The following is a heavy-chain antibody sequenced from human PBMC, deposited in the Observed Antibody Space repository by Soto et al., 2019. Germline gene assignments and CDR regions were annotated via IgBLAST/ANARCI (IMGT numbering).Heavy chain of an antibody. D-gene: IGHD6-6*01. Sequence: QVQLVQSGAEVKKPGASVKVSCKASGYTFTSYGISWVRPAPGQGLEWMGWISAYNGNTNSAQKLQGRVTMTTDTATSTAYMELRSLRSDDTAVYYCASVPHIRGQLAPFDYWGQGTLVTVSS. CDR3: ASVPHIRGQLAPFDY. V-gene: IGHV1-18*01. CDR2: ISAYNGNT. J-gene: IGHJ4*02. CDR1: GYTFTSYG.